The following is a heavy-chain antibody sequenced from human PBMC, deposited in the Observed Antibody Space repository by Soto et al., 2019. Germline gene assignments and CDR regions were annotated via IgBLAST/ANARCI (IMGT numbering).Heavy chain of an antibody. CDR3: ARRISSSWSEFYYYGMDV. V-gene: IGHV1-69*13. J-gene: IGHJ6*02. CDR2: IIPIFGTA. CDR1: GGTFSSYA. Sequence: ASVKVSCKASGGTFSSYAISWVRQAPGQGLEWMGGIIPIFGTANYAQKFQGRVTITADESTSTAYMELSSLRSEDTAVYYCARRISSSWSEFYYYGMDVWGQGTTVTVSS. D-gene: IGHD6-13*01.